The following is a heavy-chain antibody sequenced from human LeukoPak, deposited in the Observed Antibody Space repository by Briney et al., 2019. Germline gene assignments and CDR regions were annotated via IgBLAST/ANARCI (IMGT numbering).Heavy chain of an antibody. V-gene: IGHV1-46*01. CDR1: GYTFTSYY. CDR3: ARDTPRYGSSYYYYYGMDV. CDR2: INPSGGST. Sequence: GASVKVSCKASGYTFTSYYMHWVRQAPGQGLEWMRIINPSGGSTSYAQKFQGRVTMTRDTSTSTVYMELSSLRSEDTAVYYCARDTPRYGSSYYYYYGMDVWGQGTTVTVSS. D-gene: IGHD4-17*01. J-gene: IGHJ6*02.